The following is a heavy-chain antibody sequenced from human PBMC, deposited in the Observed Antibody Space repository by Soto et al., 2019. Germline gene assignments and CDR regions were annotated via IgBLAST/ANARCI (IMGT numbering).Heavy chain of an antibody. CDR3: AKAITVMEIRSGYYGIDD. D-gene: IGHD3-16*01. CDR1: GFAFSSYA. Sequence: QVQLVESGGGVVQPGRSLRLSCAASGFAFSSYAIHWVRQAPGKGLEWVAVISYDGSTKYYADSVKGRFTISRDNTKNPLYLQVNSQSAEDTAVYYCAKAITVMEIRSGYYGIDDLGQWTTVTPSS. J-gene: IGHJ6*02. V-gene: IGHV3-30-3*01. CDR2: ISYDGSTK.